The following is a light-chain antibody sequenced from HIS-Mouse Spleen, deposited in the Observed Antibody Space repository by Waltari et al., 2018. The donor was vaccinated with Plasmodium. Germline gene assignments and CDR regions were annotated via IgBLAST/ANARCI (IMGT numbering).Light chain of an antibody. Sequence: QSVLTQPPSASGTPGQRVTISCSGSSSNIGSNYVYWYQQLPGTAPKLLIYSNNQRPSGLSDRYSGSKSGTSASLAISGLRSEDEADDYCAAWDDSLSGPWVFGGGTKLTVL. J-gene: IGLJ3*02. CDR1: SSNIGSNY. CDR2: SNN. V-gene: IGLV1-47*02. CDR3: AAWDDSLSGPWV.